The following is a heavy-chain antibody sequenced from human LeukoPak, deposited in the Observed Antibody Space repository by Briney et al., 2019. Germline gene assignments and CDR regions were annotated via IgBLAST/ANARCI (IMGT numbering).Heavy chain of an antibody. CDR1: GYTFTSYG. J-gene: IGHJ4*02. Sequence: EASVKVSCKASGYTFTSYGTSWVRQAPGQGLEWMGWISAYNGNTNYAQKLQGRVTMTTDTSTSTAYMELRSLRSDDTAAYYCARDAFGGAKAYFDYWGQGTLVTVSS. D-gene: IGHD3-16*01. CDR3: ARDAFGGAKAYFDY. V-gene: IGHV1-18*04. CDR2: ISAYNGNT.